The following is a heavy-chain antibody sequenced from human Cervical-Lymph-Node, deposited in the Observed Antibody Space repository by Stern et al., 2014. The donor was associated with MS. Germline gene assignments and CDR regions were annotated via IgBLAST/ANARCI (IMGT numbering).Heavy chain of an antibody. CDR1: GFSFSSYG. D-gene: IGHD2-2*02. CDR2: ISYDGLNK. V-gene: IGHV3-30*18. J-gene: IGHJ4*02. Sequence: VQLVESGGGVVQPGKSLRLSCAASGFSFSSYGMHWVRQAPGKGLDCVAVISYDGLNKYYADSVEGRFTVSRDNSKNTLYLQMNSLRPEDTAVYYCANAAALSCRTATCYKAFEHWGQGILVTVSS. CDR3: ANAAALSCRTATCYKAFEH.